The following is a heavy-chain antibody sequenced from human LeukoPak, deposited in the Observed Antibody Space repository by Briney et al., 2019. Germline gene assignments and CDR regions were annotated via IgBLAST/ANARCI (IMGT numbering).Heavy chain of an antibody. Sequence: GGSLRLSCAASGFTVSSNYMSWVRQTPNKGLEWVSVIYSGGSTSYADSVKGRFTISRDNSRNTLYLQMNSLRVEDTAVYYCACLWGSPTAGSFDYWGQGTLVTVSS. CDR3: ACLWGSPTAGSFDY. V-gene: IGHV3-53*01. J-gene: IGHJ4*02. CDR1: GFTVSSNY. CDR2: IYSGGST. D-gene: IGHD3-10*01.